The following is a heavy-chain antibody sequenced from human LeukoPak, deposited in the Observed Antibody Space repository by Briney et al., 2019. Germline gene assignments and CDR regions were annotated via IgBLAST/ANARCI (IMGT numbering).Heavy chain of an antibody. Sequence: ASVKVSCKASGGTFSSYAISWVRQAPGQGLEWMGGIIPIFGTANYAQKFQGRVTITADESTSTAYMELSSLRSEDTAVYYCARGAITMVRGLIIAPEYPDYWGQGTLVTVSS. CDR3: ARGAITMVRGLIIAPEYPDY. CDR2: IIPIFGTA. J-gene: IGHJ4*02. CDR1: GGTFSSYA. V-gene: IGHV1-69*13. D-gene: IGHD3-10*01.